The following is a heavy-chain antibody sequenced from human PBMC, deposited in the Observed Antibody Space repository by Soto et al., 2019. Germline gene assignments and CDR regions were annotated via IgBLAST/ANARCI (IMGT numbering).Heavy chain of an antibody. Sequence: GGSLRLSCAASGFTFSSYAMSWVRQSPGKGLEWVSVISGSGGNIYYADSVEGRFTISRDNSKSTLYLHMNGLRAEDTALYYCVRDFDSWGQGTLVTVSS. V-gene: IGHV3-23*01. J-gene: IGHJ4*02. CDR2: ISGSGGNI. CDR3: VRDFDS. CDR1: GFTFSSYA.